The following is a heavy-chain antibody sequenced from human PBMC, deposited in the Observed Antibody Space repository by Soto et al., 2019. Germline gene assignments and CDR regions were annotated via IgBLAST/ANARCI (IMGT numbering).Heavy chain of an antibody. V-gene: IGHV4-59*01. Sequence: SETLSLTCTVSGGSISSDYWSWIRQPPGTGLEWIGYIYYSGSTNYNPSLKSRVTISVDTSKNQFSLKLSSVTAADTAVYYCARFPHICSSTICRPDYMYVWEKGTTVIVSS. CDR1: GGSISSDY. CDR2: IYYSGST. D-gene: IGHD2-2*01. CDR3: ARFPHICSSTICRPDYMYV. J-gene: IGHJ6*03.